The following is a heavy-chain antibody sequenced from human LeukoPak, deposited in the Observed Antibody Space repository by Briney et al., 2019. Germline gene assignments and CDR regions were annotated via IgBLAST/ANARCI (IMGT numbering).Heavy chain of an antibody. CDR2: INSNSGGT. V-gene: IGHV1-2*02. CDR1: GYNFTDYY. Sequence: GASVKVSCKTSGYNFTDYYMHWVRQAPGQGLEWMGWINSNSGGTNSAQKFQGRVTMTRDTSISTAYMELSRLRSDDTAVYYCARSPCGSTSCYIGYYYYYYMDVWGKGTTVTVSS. J-gene: IGHJ6*03. D-gene: IGHD2-2*02. CDR3: ARSPCGSTSCYIGYYYYYYMDV.